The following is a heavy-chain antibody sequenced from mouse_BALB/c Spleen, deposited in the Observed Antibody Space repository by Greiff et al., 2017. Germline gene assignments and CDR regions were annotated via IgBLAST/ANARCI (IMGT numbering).Heavy chain of an antibody. J-gene: IGHJ2*01. V-gene: IGHV5-6-3*01. Sequence: EVKLMESGGGLVQPGGSLKLSCAASGFTFSSYGMSWVRQTPDKRLELVATINSNGGSTYYPDSVKGRFTISRDNAKNTLYLQMSSLKSEDTAMYYCARDIDYGLDYWGQGTTLTVSS. D-gene: IGHD1-2*01. CDR2: INSNGGST. CDR3: ARDIDYGLDY. CDR1: GFTFSSYG.